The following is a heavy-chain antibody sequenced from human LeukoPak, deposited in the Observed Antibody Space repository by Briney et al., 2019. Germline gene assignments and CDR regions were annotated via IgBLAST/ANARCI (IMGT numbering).Heavy chain of an antibody. D-gene: IGHD3-22*01. CDR2: INWNGGSA. J-gene: IGHJ4*02. CDR3: SSRDTSGYFSPPVY. Sequence: RPGGSLRLSCAASGFTFDSHAMSWVRQAPGRGLEWVSAINWNGGSAAYADSVKGRFTISRDNAKNSLFQQMNNLRAEDTALYYCSSRDTSGYFSPPVYWGQGTLVTVSS. V-gene: IGHV3-20*04. CDR1: GFTFDSHA.